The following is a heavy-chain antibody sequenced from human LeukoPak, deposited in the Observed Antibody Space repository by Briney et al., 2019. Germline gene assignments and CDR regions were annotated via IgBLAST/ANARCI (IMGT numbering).Heavy chain of an antibody. CDR3: ARHGLRLGELSYRGGFDY. V-gene: IGHV3-21*01. Sequence: PGGSLRLSCAASGFTFSSYSMNWVRQAPGKGLVWVSSISSSSSHIYYADSVKGRFTISRDNAKNSLYLQMNSLRAEDTAVYYCARHGLRLGELSYRGGFDYWGQGTLVTVSS. CDR2: ISSSSSHI. J-gene: IGHJ4*02. CDR1: GFTFSSYS. D-gene: IGHD3-16*02.